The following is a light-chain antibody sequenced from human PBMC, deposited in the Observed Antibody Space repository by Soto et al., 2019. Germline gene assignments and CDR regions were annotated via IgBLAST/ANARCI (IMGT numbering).Light chain of an antibody. J-gene: IGLJ1*01. Sequence: QSVLTQPASVSGSPGQSITISCTGTSSDVGGYNYVSWYQQHPGKAPKLMIYDVSNRPSGVSNRFSGSKSGNTASLTISGRHAEDEADYYCCSYTTSNTSQIVFGTGTKLTVL. CDR2: DVS. V-gene: IGLV2-14*01. CDR3: CSYTTSNTSQIV. CDR1: SSDVGGYNY.